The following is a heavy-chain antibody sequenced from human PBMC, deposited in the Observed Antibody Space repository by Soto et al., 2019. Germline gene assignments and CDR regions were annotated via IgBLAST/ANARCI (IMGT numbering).Heavy chain of an antibody. CDR1: GGSISSYY. Sequence: QVQLQESGPGLVKPSETLSLTCTVSGGSISSYYWSWIRQPPGKGLEWIGYIYYSGSTNYNPSLKSRVTISVDTSKNQFSLKLSSVTAADTAVYYCARDWGPFSGGNYYCYYMDVWGKGTTVTVSS. CDR2: IYYSGST. D-gene: IGHD1-26*01. J-gene: IGHJ6*03. V-gene: IGHV4-59*01. CDR3: ARDWGPFSGGNYYCYYMDV.